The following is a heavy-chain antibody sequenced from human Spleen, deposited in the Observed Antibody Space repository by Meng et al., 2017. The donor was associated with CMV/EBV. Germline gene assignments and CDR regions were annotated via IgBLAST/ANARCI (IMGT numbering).Heavy chain of an antibody. Sequence: GESLKISCAVSGFNFGNFWMHWVRQAPGKGLVWVSRINYDGSTTSYADSVQGRFTISRDNAMNTLYLQMNSLRTEDAAVYYCATPVIVEPTANGENAFDVWGQGTMVTVSS. CDR2: INYDGSTT. J-gene: IGHJ3*01. V-gene: IGHV3-74*01. CDR1: GFNFGNFW. D-gene: IGHD2-2*01. CDR3: ATPVIVEPTANGENAFDV.